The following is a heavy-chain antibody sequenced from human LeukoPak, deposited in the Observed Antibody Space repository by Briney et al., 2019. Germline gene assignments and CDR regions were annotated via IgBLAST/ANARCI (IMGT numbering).Heavy chain of an antibody. CDR2: IYYSGST. Sequence: SETLSLTCTVSGGSISSYYWSWIRQPPGKGLEWIGYIYYSGSTNYNPSLKSRVTISVDTSKNQFSLKLSSVTAADTAVYYCARGDRISSSSWQFLYYYYGMDVWGQGTTVTVSS. D-gene: IGHD6-13*01. V-gene: IGHV4-59*01. CDR3: ARGDRISSSSWQFLYYYYGMDV. CDR1: GGSISSYY. J-gene: IGHJ6*02.